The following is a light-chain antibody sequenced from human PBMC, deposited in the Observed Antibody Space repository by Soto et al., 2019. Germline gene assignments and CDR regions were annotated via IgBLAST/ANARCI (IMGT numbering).Light chain of an antibody. V-gene: IGLV2-14*03. CDR1: SSDVGGYNY. J-gene: IGLJ7*01. CDR3: SSYTSSNIPV. CDR2: DVT. Sequence: ALTQPASVSGSPGQSITISCTGTSSDVGGYNYVSWYQHHPGKAPKLMIYDVTNRPSGVSNRFSGSKSGNTASLTISGLQAEDEADYYCSSYTSSNIPVFGGGTQLTVL.